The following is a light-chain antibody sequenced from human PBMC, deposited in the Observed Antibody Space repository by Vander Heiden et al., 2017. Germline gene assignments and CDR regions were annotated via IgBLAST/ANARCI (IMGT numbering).Light chain of an antibody. J-gene: IGLJ2*01. CDR3: QSYDSSLSGPVV. CDR1: SSHIGAGYD. CDR2: GNS. V-gene: IGLV1-40*01. Sequence: QSVLTQPPSVSGAPGQRVTISCTGSSSHIGAGYDVHWYQQLPGTAPKLLIYGNSNRPSGVPDRFSGSKSGTSASLAITGLQAEDEADYYCQSYDSSLSGPVVFGGGTKL.